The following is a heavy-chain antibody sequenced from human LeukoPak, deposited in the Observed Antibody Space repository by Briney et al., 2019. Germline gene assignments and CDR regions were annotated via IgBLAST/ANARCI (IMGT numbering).Heavy chain of an antibody. Sequence: ASVKVSCKAFGYTFTNYGINLARQAPGQGPEWMGWINTYNDDTKYAPKFQGRVTMTTDPSTSTAYMELRSLKPDDTAVYYCARDLTFGGVFFSWGQGTLVAVSS. CDR3: ARDLTFGGVFFS. J-gene: IGHJ4*02. V-gene: IGHV1-18*01. D-gene: IGHD3-16*02. CDR2: INTYNDDT. CDR1: GYTFTNYG.